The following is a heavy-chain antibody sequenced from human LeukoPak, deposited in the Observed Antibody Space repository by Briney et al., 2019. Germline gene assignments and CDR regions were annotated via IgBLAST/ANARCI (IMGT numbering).Heavy chain of an antibody. CDR3: AKRGDRLAAYYYYYMDV. V-gene: IGHV3-23*01. Sequence: GGSLRLSCAASGFTFSSYAMSWVRQAPGKGLKWVSAISGSGGSTYYADSVKGRFTISRDNSKNTLYLQMNSLRAEDTAVYYCAKRGDRLAAYYYYYMDVWGKGTTVTVSS. D-gene: IGHD2-21*02. CDR1: GFTFSSYA. CDR2: ISGSGGST. J-gene: IGHJ6*03.